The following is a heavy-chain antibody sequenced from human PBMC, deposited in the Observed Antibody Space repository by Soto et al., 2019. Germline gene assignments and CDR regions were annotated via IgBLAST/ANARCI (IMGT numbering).Heavy chain of an antibody. CDR1: GDTFNFYT. D-gene: IGHD3-10*01. CDR3: ATTYCSGSTAFDY. V-gene: IGHV1-69*02. Sequence: QVQLVQSGAEVKKPGSSVKVSCTASGDTFNFYTISWVRQAPGQGLEWMGRTIPMLGMEDYPQKFQGRVTSSTENSTSTVYMTLPRLRSEDTAVYYCATTYCSGSTAFDYWGQGSLVTVSS. CDR2: TIPMLGME. J-gene: IGHJ4*02.